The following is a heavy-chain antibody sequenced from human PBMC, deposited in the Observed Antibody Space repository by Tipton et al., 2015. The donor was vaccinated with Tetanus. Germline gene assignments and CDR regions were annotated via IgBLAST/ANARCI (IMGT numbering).Heavy chain of an antibody. J-gene: IGHJ5*02. Sequence: GSLRLSCAASGFTFSNYAMAWVRQAPGKGLEWVSGISVRGSNTYYADPVKGRFSISRDNSKNTVYLQMNSLRDEDTSVYYCAKDPVSRGWFDPWGQGTLFSVSS. CDR3: AKDPVSRGWFDP. CDR2: ISVRGSNT. D-gene: IGHD4-23*01. CDR1: GFTFSNYA. V-gene: IGHV3-23*01.